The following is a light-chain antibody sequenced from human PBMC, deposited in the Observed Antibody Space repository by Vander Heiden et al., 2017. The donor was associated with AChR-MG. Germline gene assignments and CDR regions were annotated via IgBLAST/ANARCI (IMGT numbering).Light chain of an antibody. CDR1: TSNIVAGYD. Sequence: QSVLTQPPSVSGAPGQRVTISCTGTTSNIVAGYDVNWYQHLPGTAPKLLIYGNSNRPSGVPDRFSGSKSATSASLAITGLQAEDEADYYCQSSDSSLSGWVFGGGTKLTVL. CDR2: GNS. J-gene: IGLJ3*02. CDR3: QSSDSSLSGWV. V-gene: IGLV1-40*01.